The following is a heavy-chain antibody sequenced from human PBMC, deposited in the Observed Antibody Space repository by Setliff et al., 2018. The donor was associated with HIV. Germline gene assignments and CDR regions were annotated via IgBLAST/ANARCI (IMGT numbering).Heavy chain of an antibody. CDR2: IKEDGSEK. J-gene: IGHJ4*02. V-gene: IGHV3-7*01. D-gene: IGHD6-19*01. Sequence: GGSLRLSCAASGLTFGDFWMGWVRQAPGKGLEWVANIKEDGSEKYYVDSVKGRFTISRDKVKNSLYLQMNSLRVEDTAVYYCARARTGWYNFDYWGQGTPVTVSS. CDR1: GLTFGDFW. CDR3: ARARTGWYNFDY.